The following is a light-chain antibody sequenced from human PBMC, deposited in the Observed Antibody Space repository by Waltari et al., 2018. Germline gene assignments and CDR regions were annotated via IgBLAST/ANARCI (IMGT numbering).Light chain of an antibody. CDR2: DTT. Sequence: EIVLTQSPDTLSLSPGDTATLSSRASQSVNTYLAWFQQKPGQAPSLLIYDTTDRASGIPARFSGSGSGTDFTLTISNLEPEDSAVYDCQQRIYKPMFTFGQGTKLEIK. CDR1: QSVNTY. CDR3: QQRIYKPMFT. V-gene: IGKV3-11*01. J-gene: IGKJ2*01.